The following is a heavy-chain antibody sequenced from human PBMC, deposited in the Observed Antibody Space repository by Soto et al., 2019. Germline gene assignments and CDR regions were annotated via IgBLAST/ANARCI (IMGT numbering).Heavy chain of an antibody. CDR1: GGSFSGYY. CDR2: INHSGST. J-gene: IGHJ6*03. D-gene: IGHD2-15*01. CDR3: ARRIRGYCSGGSCYYGDYPNYYYYYMDV. V-gene: IGHV4-34*01. Sequence: SETLSLTCAVYGGSFSGYYWSWIRQPPGKGLEWIGEINHSGSTNYNPSLKSRVTISVDTSKNQFSLKLSSVTAADTAVYYCARRIRGYCSGGSCYYGDYPNYYYYYMDVWGKGTTVTVSS.